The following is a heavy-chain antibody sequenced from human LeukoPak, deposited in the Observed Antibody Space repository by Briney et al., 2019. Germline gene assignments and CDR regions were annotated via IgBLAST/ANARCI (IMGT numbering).Heavy chain of an antibody. CDR1: GYTFTVYS. D-gene: IGHD1-7*01. V-gene: IGHV1-2*06. CDR3: ARLPRNYRAPDY. Sequence: ASVKVSCKASGYTFTVYSMHWVRQAPGQGLEWMGRINPNSGGTNYTQKFQGRVTMTRDTSISTAYMELSRLRSDDTAVYYCARLPRNYRAPDYWGQGTLVTVSS. J-gene: IGHJ4*02. CDR2: INPNSGGT.